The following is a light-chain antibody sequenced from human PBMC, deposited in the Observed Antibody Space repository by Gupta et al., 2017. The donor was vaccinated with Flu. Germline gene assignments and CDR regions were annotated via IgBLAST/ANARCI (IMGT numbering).Light chain of an antibody. CDR3: QQEVSLPLT. V-gene: IGKV1-33*01. J-gene: IGKJ4*01. CDR1: QEINKY. CDR2: DAS. Sequence: PSALSASVGDRVTITCQASQEINKYLNWYQQKPGKAPKLLINDASNVETGVPSRFSGSGSGTDFTFTISSLQPEDIATYYCQQEVSLPLTFGGGTKVESK.